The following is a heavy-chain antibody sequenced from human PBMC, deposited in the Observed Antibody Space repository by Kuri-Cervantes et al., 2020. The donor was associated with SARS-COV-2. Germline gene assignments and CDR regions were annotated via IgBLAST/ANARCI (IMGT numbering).Heavy chain of an antibody. CDR2: IIPILGTA. D-gene: IGHD2-2*01. CDR3: AREGYCSSTSCSQGGPYAFDI. J-gene: IGHJ3*02. Sequence: SVKVSCKASGGAFSSYAISWVRQAPGQGLEWMGRIIPILGTANYAQKFQGRVTITADKSTSTAYMELSSLRSEDTAVHYCAREGYCSSTSCSQGGPYAFDIWGQGTMVTVSS. V-gene: IGHV1-69*04. CDR1: GGAFSSYA.